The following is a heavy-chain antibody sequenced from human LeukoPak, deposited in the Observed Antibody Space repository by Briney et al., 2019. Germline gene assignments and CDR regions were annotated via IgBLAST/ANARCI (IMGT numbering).Heavy chain of an antibody. J-gene: IGHJ6*03. D-gene: IGHD5-12*01. Sequence: ASVKVSCKASGYTFTSYGISWVRQAPGQGLEWMGWISAYNGNTNYAQKLQGRVTMTTDTSTSTAYMELRSLRSDDTAVYYCAWDLYSGYDSYYYYYYMDVWGKGTTVTVSS. V-gene: IGHV1-18*01. CDR2: ISAYNGNT. CDR1: GYTFTSYG. CDR3: AWDLYSGYDSYYYYYYMDV.